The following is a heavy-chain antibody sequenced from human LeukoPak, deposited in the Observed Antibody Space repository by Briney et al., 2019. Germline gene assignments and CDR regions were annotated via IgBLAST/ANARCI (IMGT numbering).Heavy chain of an antibody. J-gene: IGHJ5*01. V-gene: IGHV4-59*08. D-gene: IGHD6-19*01. CDR3: ARHGPSIAVSGTGWFYS. CDR1: GGSLSSYY. Sequence: PSETLSLTCTVSGGSLSSYYWSWIRQPPGKGLEWIGYIYSSGRTNYNPSLKSRVTISEDTSKNQFSLNLSSVTAADTAVYYCARHGPSIAVSGTGWFYSWGRGTLVTVSS. CDR2: IYSSGRT.